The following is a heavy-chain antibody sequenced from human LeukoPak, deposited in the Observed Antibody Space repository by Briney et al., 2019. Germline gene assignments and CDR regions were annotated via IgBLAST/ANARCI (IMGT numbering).Heavy chain of an antibody. V-gene: IGHV4-4*07. D-gene: IGHD6-13*01. CDR3: AGEHLPGIAAAGTFYFDY. CDR1: GVSISSNY. Sequence: SETLSLTCTVSGVSISSNYRSWIRQPAGKGLERIGRIYTSGGTNYHPSLKSRVTMSIDMSKNPFSLKLSCVTAADTAVYYCAGEHLPGIAAAGTFYFDYWGQGTLVTVSS. J-gene: IGHJ4*02. CDR2: IYTSGGT.